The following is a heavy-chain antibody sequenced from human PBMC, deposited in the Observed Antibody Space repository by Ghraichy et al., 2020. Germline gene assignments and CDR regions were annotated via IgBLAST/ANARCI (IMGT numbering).Heavy chain of an antibody. CDR3: ARDFSRSVAGTGAFDI. CDR1: GFTFSSYS. D-gene: IGHD6-19*01. Sequence: GGSLRLSCAASGFTFSSYSMNWVRQAPGKGLEWVSSISSSSSYIYYADSVKGRFTISRDNAKNSLYLQMNSLRAEDTAVYYCARDFSRSVAGTGAFDIWGQGTMVTVSS. V-gene: IGHV3-21*01. J-gene: IGHJ3*02. CDR2: ISSSSSYI.